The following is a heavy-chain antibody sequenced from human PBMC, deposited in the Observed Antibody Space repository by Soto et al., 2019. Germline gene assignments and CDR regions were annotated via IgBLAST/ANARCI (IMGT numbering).Heavy chain of an antibody. D-gene: IGHD5-18*01. CDR3: ARDPGYSYGYSYSYGMDI. J-gene: IGHJ6*02. CDR1: GFTFSSYS. Sequence: GGSLRLSCAASGFTFSSYSMNWVRQAPGKGLEWVSSITGSETYIYYADSVKGRFTISRDNAKNALFLQMESLRAEDTAVYYCARDPGYSYGYSYSYGMDIWGQGTTVTVSS. CDR2: ITGSETYI. V-gene: IGHV3-21*01.